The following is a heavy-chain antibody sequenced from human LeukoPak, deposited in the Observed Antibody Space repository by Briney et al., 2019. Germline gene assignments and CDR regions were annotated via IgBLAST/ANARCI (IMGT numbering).Heavy chain of an antibody. CDR3: KAQRTATVTTSFLSKDYYGMDV. CDR1: GFTFSGSA. Sequence: GGSLRLSCAASGFTFSGSAMHWVRQASGKGLEWVGRIRSKANSYATAYAASVKGRFTISRDDSKNTAYLQMNSLKTEDTAVYYCKAQRTATVTTSFLSKDYYGMDVWGQGTTVTVSS. V-gene: IGHV3-73*01. D-gene: IGHD4-17*01. J-gene: IGHJ6*02. CDR2: IRSKANSYAT.